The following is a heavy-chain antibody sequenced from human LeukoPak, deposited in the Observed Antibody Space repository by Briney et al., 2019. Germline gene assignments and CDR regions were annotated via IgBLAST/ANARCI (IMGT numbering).Heavy chain of an antibody. CDR3: AREGRSSSPMDY. J-gene: IGHJ4*02. CDR1: GYSFNTYW. CDR2: IYPADSDT. Sequence: GESLKISCKGSGYSFNTYWIGWVRQMPGKGLEWMGIIYPADSDTRYSPSFQGQVTISADKSLSTAYLQWGSLKASDTAMYYCAREGRSSSPMDYWGQGTLVTVSS. V-gene: IGHV5-51*01. D-gene: IGHD6-6*01.